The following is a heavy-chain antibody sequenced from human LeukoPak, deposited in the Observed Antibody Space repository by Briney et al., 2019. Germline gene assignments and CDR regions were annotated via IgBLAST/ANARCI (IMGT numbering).Heavy chain of an antibody. D-gene: IGHD2-15*01. CDR1: GGSFSGYY. J-gene: IGHJ6*02. Sequence: SETLSLTCAVSGGSFSGYYWSWIRQPPGKGLEWIGEINHSGSTNYNPSLKSRVTISVDTSKNQFSLKLSSVTAADTAVYYCARGGYCSGGSCYPRYSYYYGMDVWGQGTTVTVSS. CDR2: INHSGST. V-gene: IGHV4-34*01. CDR3: ARGGYCSGGSCYPRYSYYYGMDV.